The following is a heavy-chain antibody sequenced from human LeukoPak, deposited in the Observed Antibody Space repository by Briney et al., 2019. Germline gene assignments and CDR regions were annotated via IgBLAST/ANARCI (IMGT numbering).Heavy chain of an antibody. CDR3: AREGPANYYYYGMDV. V-gene: IGHV1-69*13. CDR1: GGTFSSYA. CDR2: IIPIFGTA. J-gene: IGHJ6*02. Sequence: GASVKVSCKASGGTFSSYAISWVRQAPGQGLEWMGGIIPIFGTANYAQKFQGRVTITADESTSTAYMELSSLRSEDTAVYYCAREGPANYYYYGMDVWGQGTTVTVSS.